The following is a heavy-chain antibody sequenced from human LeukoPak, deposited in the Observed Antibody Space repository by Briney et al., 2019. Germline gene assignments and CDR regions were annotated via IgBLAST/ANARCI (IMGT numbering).Heavy chain of an antibody. CDR2: IYTSGST. D-gene: IGHD3-10*01. J-gene: IGHJ4*02. CDR1: GYSMSSGYY. Sequence: SETLSLTCTVSGYSMSSGYYWSWIRQPAGKGLEWIGRIYTSGSTNYNPSLKSRVTMSVDTSKNQFSLKLSSVTAADTAVYYCARDGKGPRTLSYGSGSPPYIWGQGTLVTVSS. CDR3: ARDGKGPRTLSYGSGSPPYI. V-gene: IGHV4-4*07.